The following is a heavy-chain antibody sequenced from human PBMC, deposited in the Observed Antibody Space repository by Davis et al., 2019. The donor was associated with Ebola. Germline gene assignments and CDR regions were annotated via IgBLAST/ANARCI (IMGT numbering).Heavy chain of an antibody. CDR2: IYYSGRT. V-gene: IGHV4-39*07. CDR1: GGSISSSSYY. J-gene: IGHJ5*02. Sequence: PSETLSLTCTVSGGSISSSSYYWGWIRQPPGKGLEWIGSIYYSGRTYYNPSLKSRVTISVDTSKNQFSLKLSSVTAADTAVYYCARGGWFDPWGQGTLVTVSS. CDR3: ARGGWFDP.